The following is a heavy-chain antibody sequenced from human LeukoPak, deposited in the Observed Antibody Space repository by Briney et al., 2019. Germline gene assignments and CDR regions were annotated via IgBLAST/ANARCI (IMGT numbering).Heavy chain of an antibody. CDR2: INHSGST. J-gene: IGHJ4*02. Sequence: SETLSLTCAVYGGSFGGYYWSWIRQPPGKGLEWIGEINHSGSTNYNPSLKSRVTISVDTSKNQFSLKLSSVTAADTAVYYCARGRTTPEKRDFDYWGQGTLVTVSS. D-gene: IGHD4-11*01. CDR1: GGSFGGYY. V-gene: IGHV4-34*01. CDR3: ARGRTTPEKRDFDY.